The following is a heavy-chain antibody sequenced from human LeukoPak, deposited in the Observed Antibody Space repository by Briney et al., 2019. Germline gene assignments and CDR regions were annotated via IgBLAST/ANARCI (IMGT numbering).Heavy chain of an antibody. J-gene: IGHJ4*02. D-gene: IGHD2-2*01. Sequence: GGSLRLSYAASGFTFSDYYMSWIRQAPGKGLEWVSYISSSGSTIYYADSVKGRFTISRDNAKNSLYLQMNSLRAEDTAVYYCARDPTPTAVMPLDYWGQGTLVTVSS. CDR1: GFTFSDYY. V-gene: IGHV3-11*01. CDR3: ARDPTPTAVMPLDY. CDR2: ISSSGSTI.